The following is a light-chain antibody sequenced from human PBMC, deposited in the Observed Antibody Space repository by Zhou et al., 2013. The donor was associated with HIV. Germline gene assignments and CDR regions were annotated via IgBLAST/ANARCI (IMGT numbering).Light chain of an antibody. CDR1: QSVSSY. CDR3: QQRRNWLT. Sequence: EIVLTQSPATLSLSPGERATLSCRASQSVSSYLAWYQQKPGQAPRLLIYDASNRASGIPARFSGSGSGTDFTLTISNLEPEDFAVYYCQQRRNWLTFGGGTKVEI. CDR2: DAS. V-gene: IGKV3-11*01. J-gene: IGKJ4*01.